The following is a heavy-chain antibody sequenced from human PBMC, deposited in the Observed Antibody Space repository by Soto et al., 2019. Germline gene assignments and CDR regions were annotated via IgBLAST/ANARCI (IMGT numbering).Heavy chain of an antibody. CDR3: ARGPFVRFSNYGMDX. V-gene: IGHV1-8*01. D-gene: IGHD3-3*01. CDR2: MNNNSGNT. J-gene: IGHJ6*02. CDR1: GYTFTSYE. Sequence: ASVKVSCKASGYTFTSYEINWVRQATGQGLEWMGWMNNNSGNTGYAQKFQGRVTMARNTSISTAYMELSSLRSEETAVYYCARGPFVRFSNYGMDXWGQVTTFTVS.